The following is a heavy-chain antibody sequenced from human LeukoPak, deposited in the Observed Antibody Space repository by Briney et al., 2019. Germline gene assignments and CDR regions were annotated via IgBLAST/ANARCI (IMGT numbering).Heavy chain of an antibody. V-gene: IGHV3-23*01. D-gene: IGHD3-22*01. Sequence: GGSLRLSCAASGFTFSSYTMSWVRQAPGKGLEWVSAISGSGGSTYYADSVKGRFTISRDNSKNTLYLQMNSLRAEDTAVYYCAKEERITMIVVVTSAPNWFDPWGQGTLVTVSS. J-gene: IGHJ5*02. CDR3: AKEERITMIVVVTSAPNWFDP. CDR1: GFTFSSYT. CDR2: ISGSGGST.